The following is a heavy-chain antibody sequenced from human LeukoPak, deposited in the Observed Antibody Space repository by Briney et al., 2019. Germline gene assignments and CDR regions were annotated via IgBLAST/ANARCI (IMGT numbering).Heavy chain of an antibody. CDR2: VSHTGST. D-gene: IGHD2-15*01. J-gene: IGHJ4*01. V-gene: IGHV4-38-2*01. CDR3: GRGGRRMVAASYFDS. CDR1: AYSISSGYS. Sequence: SETLSLTCAVSAYSISSGYSWGWSRQSPGKGLEWIGSVSHTGSTYYNPSLKSRVTLSVDTSKNHFSLKLTSVTAADTAVYYCGRGGRRMVAASYFDSWGKGTLVTVFS.